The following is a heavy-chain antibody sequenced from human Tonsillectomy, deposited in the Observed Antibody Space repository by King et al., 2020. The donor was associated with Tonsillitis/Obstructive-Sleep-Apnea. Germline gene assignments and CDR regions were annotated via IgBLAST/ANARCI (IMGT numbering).Heavy chain of an antibody. D-gene: IGHD3-3*01. V-gene: IGHV1-69*01. CDR2: VIPIFGTA. Sequence: QVQLVESGAEVKKPGSSVKVSCKASGGTFSSYAISWVRQAPGQGLEWMGGVIPIFGTANYAQTFQGRVTITADESTSTDYMGLSSLRSEDTAVYYCARDNPSPYYDFWSGYYMGDYYYYYMDVWGKGTTVTVSS. CDR3: ARDNPSPYYDFWSGYYMGDYYYYYMDV. J-gene: IGHJ6*03. CDR1: GGTFSSYA.